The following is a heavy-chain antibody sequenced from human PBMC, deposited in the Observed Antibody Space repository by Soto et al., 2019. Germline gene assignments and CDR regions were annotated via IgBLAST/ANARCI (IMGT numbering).Heavy chain of an antibody. J-gene: IGHJ4*02. CDR3: AHDEGYDSSDYYFDY. Sequence: QGQLVQSGAEVKKPGSSVKVSCKASGGTFSSYAISWVRQAPGQGLEWMGGLLPIFGTAHYAQKFQGRVTITAHESTITAYMELSSLRSEDTAVYYCAHDEGYDSSDYYFDYWGQGTLVTVSS. V-gene: IGHV1-69*01. CDR1: GGTFSSYA. D-gene: IGHD3-22*01. CDR2: LLPIFGTA.